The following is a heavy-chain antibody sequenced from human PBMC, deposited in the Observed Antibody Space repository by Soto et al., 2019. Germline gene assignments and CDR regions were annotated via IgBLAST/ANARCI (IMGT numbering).Heavy chain of an antibody. Sequence: EVQLVESGGGLIQPGGSLRLSCAASGLTVSSNYMSWVRQAPGKGLAWVSVIYSGGSTYYADSVKGRFTISRDNSKNTLYLQLNSMRAEDTAVYYYASAKNYDILTGEPSYFDYWGQGTLVTVSS. CDR2: IYSGGST. D-gene: IGHD3-9*01. V-gene: IGHV3-53*01. CDR1: GLTVSSNY. CDR3: ASAKNYDILTGEPSYFDY. J-gene: IGHJ4*02.